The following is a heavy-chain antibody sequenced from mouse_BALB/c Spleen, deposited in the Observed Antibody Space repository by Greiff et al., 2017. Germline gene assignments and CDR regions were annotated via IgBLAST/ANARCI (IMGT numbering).Heavy chain of an antibody. CDR2: ISSGGSYT. D-gene: IGHD1-1*01. J-gene: IGHJ2*01. V-gene: IGHV5-6-4*01. CDR1: GFTFSSYT. CDR3: TRGGYYDY. Sequence: DVQLVESGGGLVKPGGSLKLSCAASGFTFSSYTMSWVRQTPEKRLEWVATISSGGSYTYYPDSVKGRFTISRDNAKNTLYLQMSSLKSEDTAMYYCTRGGYYDYWGQGTTLTVSS.